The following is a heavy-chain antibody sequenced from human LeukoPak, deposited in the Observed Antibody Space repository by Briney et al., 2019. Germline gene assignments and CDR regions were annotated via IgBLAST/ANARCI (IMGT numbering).Heavy chain of an antibody. CDR2: IYYSGST. Sequence: SETLSLTCTVSGGSISSYYWSWIRQPPGKGLEWIGYIYYSGSTNYNPSLKSRVTISVDTSKNQFSLKLSSVTAADTAVYYCGSLSGSYSRGYFDYWGQGTLVPVSS. CDR1: GGSISSYY. J-gene: IGHJ4*02. CDR3: GSLSGSYSRGYFDY. V-gene: IGHV4-59*01. D-gene: IGHD1-26*01.